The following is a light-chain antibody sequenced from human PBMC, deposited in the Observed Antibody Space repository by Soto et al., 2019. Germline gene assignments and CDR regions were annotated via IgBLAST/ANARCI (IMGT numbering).Light chain of an antibody. J-gene: IGKJ4*01. V-gene: IGKV1-5*03. Sequence: DVKMTQPPSTLSASVGDGVTISCRASQSISSWLAWYQQKPGKAPKFLIYKASTLVSGVPSRFSGSRSGTEFTLTISSVQPDDFATYYCQQYKSYPLTFGGGTKVDIK. CDR3: QQYKSYPLT. CDR1: QSISSW. CDR2: KAS.